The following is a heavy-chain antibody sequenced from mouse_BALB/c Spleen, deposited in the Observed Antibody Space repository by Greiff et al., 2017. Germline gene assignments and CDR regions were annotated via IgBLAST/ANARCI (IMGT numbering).Heavy chain of an antibody. D-gene: IGHD2-3*01. V-gene: IGHV14-3*02. CDR3: ARGEDGYDAMDY. CDR1: GFNIKDTY. Sequence: EVQRVESGAELVKPGASVKLSCTASGFNIKDTYMHWVKQRPEQGLEWIGRIDPANGNTKYDPKFQGKATITADTSSNTAYLQLSSLTSEDTAVYYCARGEDGYDAMDYWGQGTSVTVSS. J-gene: IGHJ4*01. CDR2: IDPANGNT.